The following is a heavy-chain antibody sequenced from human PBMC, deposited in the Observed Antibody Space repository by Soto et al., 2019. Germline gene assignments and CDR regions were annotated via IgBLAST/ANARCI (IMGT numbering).Heavy chain of an antibody. CDR2: NSYSGST. V-gene: IGHV4-59*08. D-gene: IGHD1-26*01. CDR3: ARHGGSYSFDY. Sequence: SETLSLTCTVSGGSISSYYWSWIRHPPGKGLEWLGYNSYSGSTDYNPSLKRRVTISVDTSKNQFSLKLSSATAADTAVYYCARHGGSYSFDYWGQGTLVTVSS. CDR1: GGSISSYY. J-gene: IGHJ4*02.